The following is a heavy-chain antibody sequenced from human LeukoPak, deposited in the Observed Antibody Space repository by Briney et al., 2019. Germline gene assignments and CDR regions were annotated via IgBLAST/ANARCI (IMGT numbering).Heavy chain of an antibody. CDR3: ARDQYSSGWYGFSY. J-gene: IGHJ4*02. CDR2: ISYDGSNK. CDR1: GFTFSSYA. Sequence: PGGSLRLSCAASGFTFSSYAMHWVRQAPDKGLEWVAVISYDGSNKYYADSVKGRFTISRDNSKNTLYLQMNSLRAEDTAVYYCARDQYSSGWYGFSYWGQGTLVTVSS. D-gene: IGHD6-19*01. V-gene: IGHV3-30*04.